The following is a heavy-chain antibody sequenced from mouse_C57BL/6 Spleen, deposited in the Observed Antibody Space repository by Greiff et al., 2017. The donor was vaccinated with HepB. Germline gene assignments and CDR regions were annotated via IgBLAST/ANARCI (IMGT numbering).Heavy chain of an antibody. V-gene: IGHV1-22*01. CDR3: VYGYDDPLAMDY. Sequence: VQLKESGPELVKPGASVKMSCKASGYTFTDYNMHWVKQSHGKSLEWIGYINPNNGGTSYNQKFKGEATLTVNKSSSTAYMELRSLTSEDSAVYYCVYGYDDPLAMDYWGQGTSVTVSS. CDR2: INPNNGGT. CDR1: GYTFTDYN. J-gene: IGHJ4*01. D-gene: IGHD2-2*01.